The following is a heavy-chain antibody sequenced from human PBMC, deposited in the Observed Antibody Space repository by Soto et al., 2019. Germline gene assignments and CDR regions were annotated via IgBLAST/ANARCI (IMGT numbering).Heavy chain of an antibody. Sequence: QVQLVQSGAEVKKPGASVKVSCKASVYTFTSYDINWGRQATGQGLEWMGWMNPNSANTGYAQKFQGRVTMTRNTSISTAYMELSRLRSEYTAVYYCEREGGRGMDVWGQGTTVTVSS. D-gene: IGHD3-16*01. CDR2: MNPNSANT. V-gene: IGHV1-8*01. CDR3: EREGGRGMDV. CDR1: VYTFTSYD. J-gene: IGHJ6*02.